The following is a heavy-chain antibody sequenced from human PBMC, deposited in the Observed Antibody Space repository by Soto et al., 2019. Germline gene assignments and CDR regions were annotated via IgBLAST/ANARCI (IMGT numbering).Heavy chain of an antibody. V-gene: IGHV3-7*01. CDR3: AGGGGWESDS. J-gene: IGHJ4*02. D-gene: IGHD6-19*01. Sequence: EVQLVESGGGLVQPGGSLRLSCAASSGFTFRSYWMNWVCQAPGKGLEWVANIKQDGSEKNYGDSVKGRFTISRDNAKNSLYLQMNGLRADDTAVYYCAGGGGWESDSWGQGTLVIVSS. CDR2: IKQDGSEK. CDR1: SGFTFRSYW.